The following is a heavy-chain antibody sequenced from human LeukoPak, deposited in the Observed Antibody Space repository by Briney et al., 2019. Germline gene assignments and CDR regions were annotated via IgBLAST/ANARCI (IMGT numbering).Heavy chain of an antibody. Sequence: GGSLRLSCAASGLTFHNTWMHWIRQAPGKGLVWVSRINSDGSSTSYADSVKGRFTISRDNAKNTLYLQMNSLRAEDTAVYYCARVRTPYYYDSSGYLYYFDYWGQGTLVTVSS. V-gene: IGHV3-74*01. CDR1: GLTFHNTW. CDR3: ARVRTPYYYDSSGYLYYFDY. J-gene: IGHJ4*02. CDR2: INSDGSST. D-gene: IGHD3-22*01.